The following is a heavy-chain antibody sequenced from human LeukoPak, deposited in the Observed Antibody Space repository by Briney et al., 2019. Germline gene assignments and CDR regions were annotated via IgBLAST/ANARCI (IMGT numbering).Heavy chain of an antibody. J-gene: IGHJ4*02. CDR2: ISYDGSNK. CDR3: ARTLHYYDSSGYYQY. Sequence: GRSLRLSCAASGFTFSSYAMHWVRQAPGKGLEWVAVISYDGSNKYYADSVKGRFTISRDNSKNTLYLQMNSLRAEDTAVYYCARTLHYYDSSGYYQYWGQGTLVTVSS. D-gene: IGHD3-22*01. CDR1: GFTFSSYA. V-gene: IGHV3-30-3*01.